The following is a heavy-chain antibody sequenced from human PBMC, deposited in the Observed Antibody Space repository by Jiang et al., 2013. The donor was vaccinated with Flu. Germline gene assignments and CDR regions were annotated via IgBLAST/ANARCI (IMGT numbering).Heavy chain of an antibody. CDR1: SISSGGYY. D-gene: IGHD3-22*01. CDR2: IYYSGST. V-gene: IGHV4-31*02. J-gene: IGHJ3*02. Sequence: SISSGGYYWSWIRQHPGKGLEWIGYIYYSGSTYYNPSLKSRVTISVDTSKNQFSLKLSSVTAADTAVYYCARVRGTGGYYLGVFDIWGQGTMVTVSS. CDR3: ARVRGTGGYYLGVFDI.